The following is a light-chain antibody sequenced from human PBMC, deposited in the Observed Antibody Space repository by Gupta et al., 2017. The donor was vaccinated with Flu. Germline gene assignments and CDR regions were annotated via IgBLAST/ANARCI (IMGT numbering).Light chain of an antibody. J-gene: IGLJ1*01. V-gene: IGLV1-44*01. CDR3: AAWDDDLSAYV. CDR2: AND. Sequence: QSVLPQPPSASGTPGQRLPISCSGSLSNIGSNTVNWYQHLPGTAPKLLIYANDQRPSGVPDRFSGSKSGTSASLAISEFQSEDEADYYCAAWDDDLSAYVFGTGTKVTVL. CDR1: LSNIGSNT.